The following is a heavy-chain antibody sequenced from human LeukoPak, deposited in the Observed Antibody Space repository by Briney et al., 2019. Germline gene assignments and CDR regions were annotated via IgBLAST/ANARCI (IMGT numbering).Heavy chain of an antibody. J-gene: IGHJ4*02. D-gene: IGHD2-15*01. CDR3: AKAWGRGYSFYFDY. CDR2: ISYDGSNK. CDR1: GFTFSSYG. V-gene: IGHV3-30*18. Sequence: GGSLRLSCAASGFTFSSYGMHWVRQAPGKGLEWVAVISYDGSNKYYADSVEGRFTISRDNSKNTLYLQMNSLRAEDTAVYYCAKAWGRGYSFYFDYWGQGTLVTVSS.